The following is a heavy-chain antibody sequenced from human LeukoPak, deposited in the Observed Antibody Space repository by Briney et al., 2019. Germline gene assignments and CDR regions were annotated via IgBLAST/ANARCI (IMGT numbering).Heavy chain of an antibody. J-gene: IGHJ4*02. Sequence: GGSLRLSCAASGFTFDNYGMSWVRQVPGKGLEWVSGISPSGGGTYYADSVKGRFTISRDDSKNTLSLQMNSLRVEDTAVYYCAQDLAWGAFDHWGQGTLVTVSS. CDR2: ISPSGGGT. CDR3: AQDLAWGAFDH. D-gene: IGHD7-27*01. CDR1: GFTFDNYG. V-gene: IGHV3-23*01.